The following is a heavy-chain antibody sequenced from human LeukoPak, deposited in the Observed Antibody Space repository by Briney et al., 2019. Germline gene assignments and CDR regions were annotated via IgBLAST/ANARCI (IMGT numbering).Heavy chain of an antibody. Sequence: SETLSLTCIVSGDSVSTKYWAWVRQPPGMPLEYVGYVHYSGATDYNPSLRSRLTISMDTSRNIFSLRLSSVTAADTAVYYCARLMPMVLTGQRYFYHPLDVWGKGTTVTVPS. V-gene: IGHV4-59*08. J-gene: IGHJ6*04. CDR3: ARLMPMVLTGQRYFYHPLDV. D-gene: IGHD3-9*01. CDR2: VHYSGAT. CDR1: GDSVSTKY.